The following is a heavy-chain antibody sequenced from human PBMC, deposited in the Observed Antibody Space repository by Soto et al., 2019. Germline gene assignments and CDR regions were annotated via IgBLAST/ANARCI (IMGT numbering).Heavy chain of an antibody. CDR1: GFTFSSYA. D-gene: IGHD1-1*01. CDR2: ISYDGSNK. CDR3: ARAWNDQGAFDY. V-gene: IGHV3-30-3*01. Sequence: QVQLVESGGGVVQPGRSLRLSCAASGFTFSSYAMHWVRQAPGKGLEWVAVISYDGSNKYYADSVKGRFTISRDNSKNTLYLQMNSPRAEDTAVYYCARAWNDQGAFDYWGQGTLVTVSS. J-gene: IGHJ4*02.